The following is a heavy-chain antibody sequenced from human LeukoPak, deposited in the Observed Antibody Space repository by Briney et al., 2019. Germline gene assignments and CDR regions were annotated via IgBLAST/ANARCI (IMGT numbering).Heavy chain of an antibody. CDR3: AKDHGIAVAGTPGLDY. D-gene: IGHD6-19*01. V-gene: IGHV3-30*18. CDR1: GFTFSSYG. J-gene: IGHJ4*02. CDR2: ISYDGSNK. Sequence: PGGSLRLSCAASGFTFSSYGMHWVRQAPGKGLECVAVISYDGSNKYYADSVKGRFTISRDNSKNTLYLQMNSLRAEDTAVYYCAKDHGIAVAGTPGLDYWGQGTLVTVSS.